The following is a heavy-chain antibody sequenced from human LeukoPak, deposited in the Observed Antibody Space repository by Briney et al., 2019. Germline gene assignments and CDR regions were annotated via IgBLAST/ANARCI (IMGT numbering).Heavy chain of an antibody. V-gene: IGHV4-59*01. D-gene: IGHD2-2*01. CDR3: ARGVSPVVPAAIRAFDI. CDR2: IYYSGST. J-gene: IGHJ3*02. CDR1: GGSISSYY. Sequence: PSETLSLTCTVSGGSISSYYWSWIRQPPGKGLEWIGYIYYSGSTNYNPSLKSRVTISVDTSKNQFSLKLSSVTAADTAVYYCARGVSPVVPAAIRAFDIWGQGTMVTVSS.